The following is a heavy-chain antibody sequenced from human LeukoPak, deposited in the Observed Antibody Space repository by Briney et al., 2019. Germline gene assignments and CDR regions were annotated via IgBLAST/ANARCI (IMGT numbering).Heavy chain of an antibody. Sequence: SETLSLSCAVSGGSISSYHWSWIRQPPGKGLEWIGYIYYSGSTNYNPSLQSRVTMSVDTSKNQFSLKVNSVTAADTAVYYCAKEGRSTTDGFWGQGTLVTVSS. J-gene: IGHJ4*02. CDR3: AKEGRSTTDGF. CDR2: IYYSGST. CDR1: GGSISSYH. D-gene: IGHD1-14*01. V-gene: IGHV4-59*12.